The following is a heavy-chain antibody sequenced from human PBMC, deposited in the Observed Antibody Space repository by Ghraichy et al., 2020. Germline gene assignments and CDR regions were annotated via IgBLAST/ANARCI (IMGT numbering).Heavy chain of an antibody. V-gene: IGHV4-59*01. CDR3: ARQRSGDSVRFDY. J-gene: IGHJ4*02. CDR1: GVSIRTYY. Sequence: SETPSLTCSVSGVSIRTYYWGWIRQPPGGGLECIGDIYYSGTTTYNPSLKSRVTLSIDTSKNQFSLNMTSVTAADTAVYYCARQRSGDSVRFDYWGRGTLVTVSS. CDR2: IYYSGTT. D-gene: IGHD6-13*01.